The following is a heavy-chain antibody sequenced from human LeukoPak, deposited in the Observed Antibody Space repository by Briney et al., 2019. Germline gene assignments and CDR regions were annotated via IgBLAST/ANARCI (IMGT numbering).Heavy chain of an antibody. CDR2: IWHGGSNN. V-gene: IGHV3-33*01. Sequence: AGTLCLTCAASGFSINTYAWHWVRQAPGQGLEWVALIWHGGSNNFYSNPVRGQFTTFGDNAKNTVYLQMSNLRPEDTAVYYCTSEIFGAGSYPDFWGQGTLVTVSS. CDR3: TSEIFGAGSYPDF. CDR1: GFSINTYA. J-gene: IGHJ4*02. D-gene: IGHD3-10*01.